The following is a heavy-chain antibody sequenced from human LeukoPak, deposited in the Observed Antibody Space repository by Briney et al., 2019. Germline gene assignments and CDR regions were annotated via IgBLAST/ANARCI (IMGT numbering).Heavy chain of an antibody. CDR2: ISSCSSYI. CDR1: GFTFSSYS. CDR3: ARDRSGYDFWSGPVDY. D-gene: IGHD3-3*01. J-gene: IGHJ4*02. Sequence: GGSLRLSCAASGFTFSSYSMNWVRQAPGKGLEWVSSISSCSSYIYYADSVKGRFTISRDNAKNSLYLQMNSLRAEDTAVYYCARDRSGYDFWSGPVDYWGQGTLVTVSS. V-gene: IGHV3-21*01.